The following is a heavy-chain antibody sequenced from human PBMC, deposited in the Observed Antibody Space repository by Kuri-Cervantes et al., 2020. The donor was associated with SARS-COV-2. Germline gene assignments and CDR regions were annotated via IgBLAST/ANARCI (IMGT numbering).Heavy chain of an antibody. CDR3: ARDSWTMIRGVISVSFDY. CDR2: IIPMFGTA. V-gene: IGHV1-69*13. D-gene: IGHD3-10*01. Sequence: SSVKVSCKASGDSFSSYSLNWVRQAPGQGLEWMGGIIPMFGTADYAQKFQGRVTITADESTSTVYMELTSLRSDDTAMYYCARDSWTMIRGVISVSFDYWGQGTLVTVSS. J-gene: IGHJ4*02. CDR1: GDSFSSYS.